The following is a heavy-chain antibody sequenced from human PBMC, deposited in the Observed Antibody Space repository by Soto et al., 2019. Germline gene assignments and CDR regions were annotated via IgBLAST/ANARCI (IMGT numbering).Heavy chain of an antibody. CDR2: ISWNSGSI. CDR3: AKVGDCSGGSCYGDYYYYYMDV. J-gene: IGHJ6*03. CDR1: GFTVSSNY. Sequence: GGSLRLSCAASGFTVSSNYMSWVRQAPGKGLEWVSGISWNSGSIGYADSVKGRFTISRDNAKNSLYLQMNSLRAEDTALYYCAKVGDCSGGSCYGDYYYYYMDVWGKGTTVTVSS. V-gene: IGHV3-9*01. D-gene: IGHD2-15*01.